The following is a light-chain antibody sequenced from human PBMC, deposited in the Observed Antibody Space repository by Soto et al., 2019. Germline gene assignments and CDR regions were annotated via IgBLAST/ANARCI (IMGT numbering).Light chain of an antibody. CDR1: QTVRNNY. V-gene: IGKV3-20*01. Sequence: EFVLTQSPGTLSLSPGERATLSRRASQTVRNNYLAWYQQKPGQAPRLLIYDASSRATGIPDRFSGGGSGTDFTLTISRLEPEDFAVYYCQQYGSSPPTFGQGTKVDNK. CDR2: DAS. J-gene: IGKJ1*01. CDR3: QQYGSSPPT.